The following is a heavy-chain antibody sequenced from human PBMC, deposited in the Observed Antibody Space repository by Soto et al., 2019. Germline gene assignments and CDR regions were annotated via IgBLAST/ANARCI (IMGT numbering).Heavy chain of an antibody. J-gene: IGHJ6*03. V-gene: IGHV1-8*01. D-gene: IGHD3-9*01. CDR1: GYTFTSYD. CDR2: TNPNSGNT. CDR3: AVESRYSSFRSYMDV. Sequence: QVQLVQSGAEVKKPGASVKVSCKASGYTFTSYDINWVRQATGQGLEWLGWTNPNSGNTGYGQKFQGRVTMTRYTSISTAYMELSSLRSEDTAVYYCAVESRYSSFRSYMDVWGKGTTVSVSS.